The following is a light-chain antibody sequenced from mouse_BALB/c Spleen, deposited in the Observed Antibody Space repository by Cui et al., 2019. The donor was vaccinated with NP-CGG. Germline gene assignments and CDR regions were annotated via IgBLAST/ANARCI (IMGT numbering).Light chain of an antibody. CDR2: GTN. Sequence: AVVTKESDLTTSPGETVTLTCRSSTGAVTTSNYANWVQEKPDHLFTGLIGGTNNRAPGVPARFSGSLIGDKAALTITGAQTEDEAIYFCALWYSNHWVFGGGTKLTVL. J-gene: IGLJ1*01. CDR3: ALWYSNHWV. V-gene: IGLV1*01. CDR1: TGAVTTSNY.